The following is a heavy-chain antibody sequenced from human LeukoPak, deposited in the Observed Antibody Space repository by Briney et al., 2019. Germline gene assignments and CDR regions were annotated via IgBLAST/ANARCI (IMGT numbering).Heavy chain of an antibody. CDR3: AKHHYDSTGYEAQDAFDI. J-gene: IGHJ3*02. D-gene: IGHD3-22*01. Sequence: PGGSLRLSCAAPGFTFSSYGMHWVRQAPGKGLEWVAVIAYDESNKYYGDSVKGRFTISRDKSKNTLYLQMNSLRAEDTAVYYCAKHHYDSTGYEAQDAFDIWGQGTMVTVSS. CDR1: GFTFSSYG. CDR2: IAYDESNK. V-gene: IGHV3-30*18.